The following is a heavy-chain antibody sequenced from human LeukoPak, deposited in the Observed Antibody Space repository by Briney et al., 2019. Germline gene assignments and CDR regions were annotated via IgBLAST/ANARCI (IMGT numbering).Heavy chain of an antibody. CDR2: ITSSGGST. CDR1: GFTFSGYA. CDR3: AKDRPNYYDSSGHYYRRNGDY. Sequence: TGGSLRLSXAAFGFTFSGYAMSWVRQAPGKGLEWVSSITSSGGSTYYAGSVKGQFTISRDNSKNTVYLQMNSLRAEDTAVYYCAKDRPNYYDSSGHYYRRNGDYWGQGTLVTVSS. D-gene: IGHD3-22*01. V-gene: IGHV3-23*01. J-gene: IGHJ4*02.